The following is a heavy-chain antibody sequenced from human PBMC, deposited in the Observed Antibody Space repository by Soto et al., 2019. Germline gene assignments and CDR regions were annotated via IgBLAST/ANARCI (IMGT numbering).Heavy chain of an antibody. CDR2: IWHDGSNK. Sequence: GGSLRRSCAASGFTFSNYGMHWVRQAPGKGLEWVAVIWHDGSNKYYADPVKGRFTVSRDNSKNTLYLEMNSLRAEDSAVYFCARDRPSPYFDYWGQGTQVTVSS. V-gene: IGHV3-33*01. CDR1: GFTFSNYG. CDR3: ARDRPSPYFDY. J-gene: IGHJ4*02.